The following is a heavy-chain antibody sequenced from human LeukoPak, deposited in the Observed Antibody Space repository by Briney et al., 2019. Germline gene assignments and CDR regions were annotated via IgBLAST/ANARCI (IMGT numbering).Heavy chain of an antibody. CDR1: GDSFSSYF. J-gene: IGHJ6*03. Sequence: SETLSLTCNVSGDSFSSYFWSWIRQPAGKGLEWIGRLHASGGANYNPSLKSRVTMSLDPSKNQLSLKLMSVTAAASAVYYCAREITGPPTYYYYYMDVWGKGTTVTVSS. V-gene: IGHV4-4*07. CDR2: LHASGGA. D-gene: IGHD2-8*02. CDR3: AREITGPPTYYYYYMDV.